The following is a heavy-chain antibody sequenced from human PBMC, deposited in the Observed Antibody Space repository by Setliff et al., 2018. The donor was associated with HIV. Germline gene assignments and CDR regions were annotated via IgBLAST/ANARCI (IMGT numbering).Heavy chain of an antibody. J-gene: IGHJ6*03. CDR1: GVSFSSYA. CDR3: ARAHSGSYYYYYYMDV. V-gene: IGHV1-69*13. D-gene: IGHD1-26*01. Sequence: SVKVSCKTSGVSFSSYAISWVRQAPGQGLEWMGGIIPMFGATNYAQKFQGRVTITADESTSTAYMELCSLRSEDTAVYYCARAHSGSYYYYYYMDVWGKGTTVTVSS. CDR2: IIPMFGAT.